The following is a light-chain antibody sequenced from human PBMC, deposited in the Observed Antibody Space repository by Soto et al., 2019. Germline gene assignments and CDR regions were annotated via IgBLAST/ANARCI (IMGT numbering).Light chain of an antibody. J-gene: IGLJ1*01. CDR2: EVV. CDR3: KSYAGSNTYV. V-gene: IGLV2-8*01. Sequence: QSALTQPPSASGSPGQSFTISCTGTKNDIGLYDFVSWYQHHPGKAPRLIIYEVVQRPSGVPDRFSGSKSGNTASLTVSGLQAADEADYFCKSYAGSNTYVFGSGTKVTVL. CDR1: KNDIGLYDF.